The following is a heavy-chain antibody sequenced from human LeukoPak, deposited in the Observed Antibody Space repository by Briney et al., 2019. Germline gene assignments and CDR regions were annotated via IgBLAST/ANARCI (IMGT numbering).Heavy chain of an antibody. Sequence: GASVKVSCKSSGFSFSNSAVQWVRQARGQRLEWIGWIIVGSGTTNYAQSLQGRLTITRDTSASTAYMELSSLRSEDAAVYYCARARCDRDWLCRSSHFDLWGRGTLVTVSS. CDR2: IIVGSGTT. D-gene: IGHD3-9*01. J-gene: IGHJ2*01. V-gene: IGHV1-58*01. CDR1: GFSFSNSA. CDR3: ARARCDRDWLCRSSHFDL.